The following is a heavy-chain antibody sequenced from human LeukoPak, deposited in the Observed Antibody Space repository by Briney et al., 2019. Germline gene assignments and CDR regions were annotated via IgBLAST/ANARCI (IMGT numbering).Heavy chain of an antibody. D-gene: IGHD3-16*01. CDR3: ARARTVGGSWGYYYYYMDV. CDR1: GGTFSSYA. J-gene: IGHJ6*03. V-gene: IGHV1-69*01. CDR2: IIPIFGTA. Sequence: SVKVSCKASGGTFSSYAISWVRQAPGQGLEWMGGIIPIFGTANYAQKFQGRVTSTADESTSTAYMELSSLRSEDTAVYYCARARTVGGSWGYYYYYMDVWGKGTTVTVSS.